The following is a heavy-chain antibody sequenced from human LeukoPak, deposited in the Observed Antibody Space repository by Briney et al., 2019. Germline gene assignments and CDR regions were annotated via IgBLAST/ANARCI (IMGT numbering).Heavy chain of an antibody. CDR3: ARGYDSSGYYQVDP. Sequence: GASVKVSCKASGYTFTSYGISWVRQAPGQGLEWMGWISAYNGNTNYAQKLQGRVTMTRDTSTSTVYMELSSLRSEDTAVYYCARGYDSSGYYQVDPWGQGTLVTVSS. CDR1: GYTFTSYG. CDR2: ISAYNGNT. D-gene: IGHD3-22*01. V-gene: IGHV1-18*01. J-gene: IGHJ5*02.